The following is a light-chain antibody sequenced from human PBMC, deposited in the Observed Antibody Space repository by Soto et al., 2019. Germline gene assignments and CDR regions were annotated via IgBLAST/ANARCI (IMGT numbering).Light chain of an antibody. CDR2: DAS. CDR3: HQYGSSLGT. V-gene: IGKV3-11*01. Sequence: EIVLTQSPATLSLSPGERATLSCRASQSVTSYLAWYQQKPGQAPRLLIYDASNRATGIPARFSGSGSGTDFTLTISRLEPEDFVVYYCHQYGSSLGTFGQGTKVEV. CDR1: QSVTSY. J-gene: IGKJ2*01.